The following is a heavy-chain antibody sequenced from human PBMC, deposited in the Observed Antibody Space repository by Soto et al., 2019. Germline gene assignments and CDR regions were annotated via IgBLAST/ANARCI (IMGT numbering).Heavy chain of an antibody. CDR1: GYTFTSYG. CDR3: ARDPTHDGDNWYFDL. V-gene: IGHV1-18*01. CDR2: ISAYNGNT. D-gene: IGHD4-17*01. Sequence: QVQLVQSGAEVKKPGASVKVSCKASGYTFTSYGISWVRQAPGQGLEWMGWISAYNGNTNYAQKLQGRVTMTTDTPTSTAYMELRSLRSDDTAVYYCARDPTHDGDNWYFDLWGRGTLVTVSS. J-gene: IGHJ2*01.